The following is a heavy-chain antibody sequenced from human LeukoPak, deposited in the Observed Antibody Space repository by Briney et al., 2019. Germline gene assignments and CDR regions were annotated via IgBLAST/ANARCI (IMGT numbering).Heavy chain of an antibody. CDR2: IYYSGST. CDR3: ARAHCAGDCDYGMDV. D-gene: IGHD2-21*02. Sequence: SQTLSLTCTVSGGSISSGGFYWSWIRQHPGKGLEWIAYIYYSGSTYHNPSLKSRLITSVDMSENQFSLKLSSVTDADTAVYYCARAHCAGDCDYGMDVWGQGTTVTVYS. J-gene: IGHJ6*02. V-gene: IGHV4-31*03. CDR1: GGSISSGGFY.